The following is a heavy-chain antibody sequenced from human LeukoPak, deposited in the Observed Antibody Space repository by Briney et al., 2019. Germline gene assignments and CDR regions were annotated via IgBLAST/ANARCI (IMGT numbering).Heavy chain of an antibody. CDR3: ARHVDFLVDIVATIDGGGFFDY. J-gene: IGHJ4*02. Sequence: KPSETLSLTCTVSGGSISSVDYYWSWIRQPPGKGLEWIGYISHSGSTYYNPSLKSRVAISVDRSKNQFSLKLSSVTAADTAVYYCARHVDFLVDIVATIDGGGFFDYWGQGTLVTVSS. D-gene: IGHD5-12*01. CDR2: ISHSGST. CDR1: GGSISSVDYY. V-gene: IGHV4-30-2*01.